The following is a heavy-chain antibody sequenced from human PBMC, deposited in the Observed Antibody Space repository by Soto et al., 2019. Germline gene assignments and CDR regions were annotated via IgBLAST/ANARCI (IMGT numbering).Heavy chain of an antibody. D-gene: IGHD6-13*01. CDR3: ARVGIEAAGRVHYYYNGLAV. CDR1: GGSSSSNEW. V-gene: IGHV4-4*02. J-gene: IGHJ6*02. CDR2: IYHSGST. Sequence: PXGVLSLPFAGSGGSSSSNEWCSWVRQPPGKGREWIVEIYHSGSTNYNPSLKSRVTTSVDKSKNQFSLKLSSVTAADTAVYYCARVGIEAAGRVHYYYNGLAVWGQGTKLT.